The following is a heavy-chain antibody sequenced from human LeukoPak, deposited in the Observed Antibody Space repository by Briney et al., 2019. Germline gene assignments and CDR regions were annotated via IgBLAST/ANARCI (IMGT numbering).Heavy chain of an antibody. CDR3: ARDGYYDILTGDYYYYGMDV. Sequence: ASVKVSCKASGGTFSSYAISWVRQAPGQGLEWMGWISAYNGNTNYAQKLQGRVTMTTDTSTSTAYMELRSLRSDDTAVYYCARDGYYDILTGDYYYYGMDVWGQGTTVTVSS. V-gene: IGHV1-18*01. CDR1: GGTFSSYA. CDR2: ISAYNGNT. D-gene: IGHD3-9*01. J-gene: IGHJ6*02.